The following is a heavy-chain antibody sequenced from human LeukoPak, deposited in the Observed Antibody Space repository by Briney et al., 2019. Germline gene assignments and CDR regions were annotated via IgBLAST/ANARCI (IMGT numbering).Heavy chain of an antibody. CDR1: GYTFTSYG. V-gene: IGHV1-18*01. Sequence: GASVKVSCKASGYTFTSYGISWVRQAPGQGLEWMGWISAYNGNTNYAQKLQGRVTMTTDTSTSTAYMELRSLRSDNTAVYYCARGKYYDILTGPADFDYWGQGTLVTVSS. J-gene: IGHJ4*02. CDR3: ARGKYYDILTGPADFDY. D-gene: IGHD3-9*01. CDR2: ISAYNGNT.